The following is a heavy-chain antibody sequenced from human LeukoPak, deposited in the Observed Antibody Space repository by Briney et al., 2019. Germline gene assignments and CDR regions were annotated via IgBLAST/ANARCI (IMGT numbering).Heavy chain of an antibody. CDR3: TTDSGYSYGSLGIDY. V-gene: IGHV3-15*01. CDR1: GFTFSNAW. Sequence: PGGSLRLSCAASGFTFSNAWMSWVRQAPGKGLEWVGRIKSKTDGGTTDYAAPVKGRFTISGDDSKNTLYLQMNSLKTEDTAVYYCTTDSGYSYGSLGIDYWGQGTLVTVSS. CDR2: IKSKTDGGTT. J-gene: IGHJ4*02. D-gene: IGHD5-18*01.